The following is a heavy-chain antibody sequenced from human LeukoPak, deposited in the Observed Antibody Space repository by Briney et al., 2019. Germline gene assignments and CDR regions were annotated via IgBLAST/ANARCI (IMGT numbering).Heavy chain of an antibody. CDR2: INPNSGGT. CDR3: ARGLLRFLEWLHLAYLDAFDI. CDR1: GYTFTSYG. V-gene: IGHV1-2*02. J-gene: IGHJ3*02. Sequence: ASVKVSCKASGYTFTSYGISWVRQAPGQGLEWMGWINPNSGGTKYAQKFQGRVTMTRDTSISTAYMELSRLRSDDTAVYYCARGLLRFLEWLHLAYLDAFDIWGQGTMVTVSS. D-gene: IGHD3-3*01.